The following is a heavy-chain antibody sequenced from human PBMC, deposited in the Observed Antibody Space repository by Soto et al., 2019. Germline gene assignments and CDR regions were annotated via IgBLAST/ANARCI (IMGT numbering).Heavy chain of an antibody. CDR2: IIPIFGTP. CDR1: GGKFNTYP. D-gene: IGHD3-16*01. V-gene: IGHV1-69*18. CDR3: ARDSRLWGSTGWTRENLFDI. Sequence: QVQLEQSGAEVKRPGSAVKVSCKTSGGKFNTYPISWVRQAPGHRLEWMGKIIPIFGTPDYAQKFQGRVTINADEATTTVYMELRSLKSDDSAVYYCARDSRLWGSTGWTRENLFDIWGQGTMVTVSS. J-gene: IGHJ3*02.